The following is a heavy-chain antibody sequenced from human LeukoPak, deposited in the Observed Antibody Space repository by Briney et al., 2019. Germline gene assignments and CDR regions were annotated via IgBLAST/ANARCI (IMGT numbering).Heavy chain of an antibody. J-gene: IGHJ5*02. V-gene: IGHV1-8*01. D-gene: IGHD1-14*01. CDR3: AREPGP. CDR2: MNPDSGKT. Sequence: ASVKVSCKASGYTFTSYDINWVRQATGQGLEWMGWMNPDSGKTVYAQKFQGRVAMTRNTSISTVYMHLTSLRSEDTAVYYCAREPGPWGQGTLVTVSS. CDR1: GYTFTSYD.